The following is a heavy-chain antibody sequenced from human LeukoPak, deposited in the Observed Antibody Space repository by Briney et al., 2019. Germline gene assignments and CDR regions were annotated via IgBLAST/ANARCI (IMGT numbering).Heavy chain of an antibody. CDR3: ARDELGGNHHDY. CDR1: GFTFSSYE. V-gene: IGHV3-48*03. D-gene: IGHD4-23*01. CDR2: ISSSGSTI. J-gene: IGHJ4*02. Sequence: PGGFLRLSCAASGFTFSSYEMNWVRQAPGKGLEWVSYISSSGSTIYYADSVKGRFTISRDNAKNSLYLQMNSLRAEDTAVYYCARDELGGNHHDYWGQGTLVTVSS.